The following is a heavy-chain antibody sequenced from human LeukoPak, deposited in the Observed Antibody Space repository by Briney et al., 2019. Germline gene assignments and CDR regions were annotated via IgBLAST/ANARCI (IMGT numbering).Heavy chain of an antibody. J-gene: IGHJ6*02. CDR1: GYTFTTYD. CDR2: MNPNSGNT. D-gene: IGHD6-19*01. CDR3: ASEQWLKREGVYYYYGVAV. V-gene: IGHV1-8*01. Sequence: GASVKVSCKASGYTFTTYDINWVRQASGQGPEWMGWMNPNSGNTGYAQKFQGRVTMTRNTSTTTAYMELNSLRSEDTAVYYCASEQWLKREGVYYYYGVAVWGQGTTVTVSS.